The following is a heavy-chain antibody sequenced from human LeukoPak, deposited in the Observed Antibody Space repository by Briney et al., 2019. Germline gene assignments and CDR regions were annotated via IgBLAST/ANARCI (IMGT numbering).Heavy chain of an antibody. CDR1: GFTVSSNY. J-gene: IGHJ4*02. D-gene: IGHD4-17*01. CDR3: AKDSANHDYGDLYFDY. CDR2: IRYDGSNK. Sequence: GGSLRLSCAASGFTVSSNYMSWVRQAPGKGLEWVAFIRYDGSNKYYADSVKGRFTISRDNSKNTLYLQMNSLRAEDTAVYYCAKDSANHDYGDLYFDYWGQGTLVTVSS. V-gene: IGHV3-30*02.